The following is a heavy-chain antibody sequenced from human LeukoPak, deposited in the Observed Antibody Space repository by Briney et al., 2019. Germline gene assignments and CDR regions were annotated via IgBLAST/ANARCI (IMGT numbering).Heavy chain of an antibody. V-gene: IGHV1-69*13. Sequence: GASVKVSCKASGGTFSSYAISWVRQAPGQGLEWMGGIIPTFGTANYAQKFQGRVTITADESTSTAYMELSSLRSEDTAVYYCARVGYGDNYYFDYWGQGALVTVSS. CDR1: GGTFSSYA. CDR3: ARVGYGDNYYFDY. D-gene: IGHD4-17*01. J-gene: IGHJ4*02. CDR2: IIPTFGTA.